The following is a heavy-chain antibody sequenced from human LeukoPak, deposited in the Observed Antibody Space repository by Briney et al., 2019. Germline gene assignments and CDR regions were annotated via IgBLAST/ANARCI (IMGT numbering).Heavy chain of an antibody. J-gene: IGHJ4*02. CDR1: GFTFGSYW. CDR2: INSDGSST. Sequence: GGSLRLSCAASGFTFGSYWMHWVRHAPGKGLVWVSRINSDGSSTSYADSVKGRFTISRDNAKNTLYLQMNSLRAEDTAVYYCARGRTYEILTGNPENYFDYWGQGALVTVSS. V-gene: IGHV3-74*01. D-gene: IGHD3-9*01. CDR3: ARGRTYEILTGNPENYFDY.